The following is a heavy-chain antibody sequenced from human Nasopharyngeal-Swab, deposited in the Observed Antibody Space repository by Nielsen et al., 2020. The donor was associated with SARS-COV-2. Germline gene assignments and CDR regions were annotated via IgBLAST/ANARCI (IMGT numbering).Heavy chain of an antibody. CDR1: GFTFSSYS. CDR3: ATNEGYSSSSAFDI. J-gene: IGHJ3*02. CDR2: ISSSSSYI. Sequence: GESLKISCAASGFTFSSYSMNWVRQAPGKGLEWVSSISSSSSYIYYADSVKGRFTISRDNAKNSLSLQMNSLRAEDTAVYYCATNEGYSSSSAFDIWGQGTMVTVSS. V-gene: IGHV3-21*01. D-gene: IGHD6-13*01.